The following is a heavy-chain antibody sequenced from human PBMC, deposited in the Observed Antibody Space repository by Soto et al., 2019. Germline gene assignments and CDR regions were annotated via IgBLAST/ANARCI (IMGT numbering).Heavy chain of an antibody. V-gene: IGHV3-11*01. CDR3: ARDGGASCFNYPAFVRDVFYF. CDR2: ISSSGSTI. CDR1: GFTFSDYY. D-gene: IGHD4-4*01. J-gene: IGHJ3*01. Sequence: GGSLRLSCAASGFTFSDYYMSWIRQAPGKGLEWVSYISSSGSTIYYADSVKGRFTISRDNAKNSLYLQMNSLRAEDTAVYYCARDGGASCFNYPAFVRDVFYFCGQGTLVPVSS.